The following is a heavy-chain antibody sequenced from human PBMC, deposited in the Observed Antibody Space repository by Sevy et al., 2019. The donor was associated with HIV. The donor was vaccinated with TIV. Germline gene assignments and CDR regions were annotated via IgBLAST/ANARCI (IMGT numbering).Heavy chain of an antibody. D-gene: IGHD3-3*01. J-gene: IGHJ4*02. Sequence: GGSLRLSCAASGFTFSSYGMHWVRQAPGKGLEWVAVISFDGSNKCYADSVKGRFTISRDNSKNTLYLQMNSLRAEDTAVYYCANNDFWSGLGYYWGQGTLVTVSS. CDR2: ISFDGSNK. CDR1: GFTFSSYG. V-gene: IGHV3-30*18. CDR3: ANNDFWSGLGYY.